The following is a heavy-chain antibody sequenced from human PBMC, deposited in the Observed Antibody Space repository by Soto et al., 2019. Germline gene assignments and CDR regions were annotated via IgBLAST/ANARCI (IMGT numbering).Heavy chain of an antibody. Sequence: QVQLVQSGAEVKKPGSSVKVSCKASGGTFSSYAISWVRQAPGQGLEWMGGIIPIFGTANYAQKFQGRVKITADESTSTAYKELSSLRSEDTAVYYCARGKGHYDFWSGYYPRVNYYYYGMDVWGQGTTVTVSS. J-gene: IGHJ6*02. D-gene: IGHD3-3*01. CDR1: GGTFSSYA. CDR3: ARGKGHYDFWSGYYPRVNYYYYGMDV. V-gene: IGHV1-69*01. CDR2: IIPIFGTA.